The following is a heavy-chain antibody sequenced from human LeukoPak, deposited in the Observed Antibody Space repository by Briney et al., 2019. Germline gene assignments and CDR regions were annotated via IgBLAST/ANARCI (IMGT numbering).Heavy chain of an antibody. J-gene: IGHJ4*02. CDR3: ARGRDYYDSSGYYYDY. Sequence: GGSLRLSCAASGFTFSSCSMIWVRQAPGKGREWVSYISSSSSTIYDADSVKVRFTISRDNAKNSLSLQMNSLRDEDTAVYYCARGRDYYDSSGYYYDYWGQGTLVTVSS. CDR2: ISSSSSTI. D-gene: IGHD3-22*01. CDR1: GFTFSSCS. V-gene: IGHV3-48*02.